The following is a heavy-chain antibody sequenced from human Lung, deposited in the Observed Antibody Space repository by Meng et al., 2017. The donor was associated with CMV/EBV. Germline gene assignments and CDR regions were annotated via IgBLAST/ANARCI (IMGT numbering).Heavy chain of an antibody. Sequence: VQLQESGPGLCKSSGTLSLTCAVSGGHISSSNWWSWVRQPPGKGLEWIGEIYHSGSTNYNPSLKSRVTMSVDKSKNQFSLKLSSVTAADTAVYYCASFPPPGKQWLVTDYWGQGTLVTVSS. CDR3: ASFPPPGKQWLVTDY. D-gene: IGHD6-19*01. CDR1: GGHISSSNW. V-gene: IGHV4-4*02. CDR2: IYHSGST. J-gene: IGHJ4*02.